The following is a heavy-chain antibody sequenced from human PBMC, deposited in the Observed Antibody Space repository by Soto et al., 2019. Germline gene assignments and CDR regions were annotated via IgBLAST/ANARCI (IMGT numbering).Heavy chain of an antibody. Sequence: PSETLSLTCSVSGGSISSTSYYWGWIRQPPGKGLEWIASIYYTGSTYYSPSLKSRVTISVDTSKNLFSLELNSVTAADTAVYYCARGRALYCSGGSCYWSDPWGQGTLVTVSS. CDR1: GGSISSTSYY. D-gene: IGHD2-15*01. J-gene: IGHJ5*02. V-gene: IGHV4-39*02. CDR3: ARGRALYCSGGSCYWSDP. CDR2: IYYTGST.